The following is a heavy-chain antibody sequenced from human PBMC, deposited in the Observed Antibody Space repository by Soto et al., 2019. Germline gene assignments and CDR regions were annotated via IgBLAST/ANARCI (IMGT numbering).Heavy chain of an antibody. J-gene: IGHJ4*02. CDR3: AKDQASGQGSFDS. CDR1: GFTFNIYG. CDR2: ISCDGSNQ. V-gene: IGHV3-30*18. Sequence: GGSLRLSCAASGFTFNIYGMPWVRQAPDKGLEWVALISCDGSNQYYADSVKGRFTISRDNSKNTLFLQMNSLRADDTAVYYCAKDQASGQGSFDSWGQGTLVTVSS.